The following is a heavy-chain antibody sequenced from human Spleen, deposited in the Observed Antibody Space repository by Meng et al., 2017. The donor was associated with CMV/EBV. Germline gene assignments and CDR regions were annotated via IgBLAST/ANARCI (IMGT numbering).Heavy chain of an antibody. Sequence: SGYTFTGHYIHWVRQAPGQGLEWMGWINPDSGGTNCAQKFQDRVTMTRDTSITTAYMELRSLRSDDTAVYYCARDRWNYGNPYFDYWGQGALVTVSS. CDR2: INPDSGGT. V-gene: IGHV1-2*02. CDR3: ARDRWNYGNPYFDY. J-gene: IGHJ4*02. D-gene: IGHD1-7*01. CDR1: GYTFTGHY.